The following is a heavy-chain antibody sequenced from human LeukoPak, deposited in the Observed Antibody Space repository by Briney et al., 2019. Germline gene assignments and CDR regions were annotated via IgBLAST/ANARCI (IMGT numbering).Heavy chain of an antibody. Sequence: PSETLSLTCAVYGGSFSGYYWSWIRQPPGKGLEWIGEINHSGSTNYNPSLKSRVTISVDTSKNQFSLKLSSVTAADTAVYYCARLRGYGFDYWGQGTLVTVSS. CDR2: INHSGST. V-gene: IGHV4-34*01. CDR3: ARLRGYGFDY. D-gene: IGHD5-18*01. CDR1: GGSFSGYY. J-gene: IGHJ4*02.